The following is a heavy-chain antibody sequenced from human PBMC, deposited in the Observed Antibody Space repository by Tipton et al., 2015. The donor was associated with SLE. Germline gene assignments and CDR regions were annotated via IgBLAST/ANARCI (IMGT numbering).Heavy chain of an antibody. CDR2: INHSGST. V-gene: IGHV4-34*01. CDR3: ARPLSVTGNWFDP. J-gene: IGHJ5*02. CDR1: GGSFSGYY. D-gene: IGHD4-17*01. Sequence: TLSLTCAVYGGSFSGYYWTWIRQPPGKGLEWIGEINHSGSTNYNPSLKSRVTISVDTSKNQFSLKLSSVTAADTAVYYCARPLSVTGNWFDPWGQGTLVTVSS.